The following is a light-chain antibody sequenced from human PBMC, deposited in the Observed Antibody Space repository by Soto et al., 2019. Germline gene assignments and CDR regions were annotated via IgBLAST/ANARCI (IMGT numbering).Light chain of an antibody. Sequence: QSVLTQPPSASGTPGQRVTISCSGSSSNIGSNIVSWYQQLPGTAPKLLIYSNNQRPSGVPDRFSGSKSGTSASLAISGLQSEDEADYYCAACDDSLNGWVFGGGTKLTVL. J-gene: IGLJ3*02. CDR3: AACDDSLNGWV. V-gene: IGLV1-44*01. CDR1: SSNIGSNI. CDR2: SNN.